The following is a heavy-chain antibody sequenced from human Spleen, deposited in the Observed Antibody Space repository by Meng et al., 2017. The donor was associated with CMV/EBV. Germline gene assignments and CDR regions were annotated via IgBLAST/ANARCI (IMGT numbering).Heavy chain of an antibody. CDR1: GFTVSDNY. V-gene: IGHV3-53*01. J-gene: IGHJ4*02. CDR3: AREYGDGYGY. CDR2: IYRYETA. D-gene: IGHD5-24*01. Sequence: GGSLRLSCAASGFTVSDNYMSWVRQAPGKGLEWVSVIYRYETAYYADFVKGRFTISRDNSKNTLHLQMNSLTAEDTAVYYCAREYGDGYGYWGQGTLVTVSS.